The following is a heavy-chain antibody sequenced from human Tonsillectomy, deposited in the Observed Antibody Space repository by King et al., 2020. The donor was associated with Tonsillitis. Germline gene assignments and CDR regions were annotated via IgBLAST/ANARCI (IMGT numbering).Heavy chain of an antibody. V-gene: IGHV5-51*01. CDR2: IYPGDSET. D-gene: IGHD6-19*01. J-gene: IGHJ4*02. CDR3: ARSRIAVACPYYCDY. Sequence: QLVQSGAEVKKPGESLKISCKVSGYSFTSNWIGWVRQMPGKGLEWMGIIYPGDSETKYNLSFKGQVNFSADKSISTAYLQWSSLKASDTAMYDCARSRIAVACPYYCDYWGQGILVTVSS. CDR1: GYSFTSNW.